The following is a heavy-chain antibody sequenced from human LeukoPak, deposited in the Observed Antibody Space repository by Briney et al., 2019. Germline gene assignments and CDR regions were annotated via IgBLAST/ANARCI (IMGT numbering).Heavy chain of an antibody. D-gene: IGHD2-2*01. Sequence: GGSLRLSCAASGFTFSSYWMNWVRQAPGKGLEWVSSISTRSSYIYYADSVKGRFTISRDNAKNSLYLQMNSLRAEDTAVYYCARAVGSSSTSQRDYYYGMDVWGQGTTVTVPS. J-gene: IGHJ6*02. CDR3: ARAVGSSSTSQRDYYYGMDV. CDR2: ISTRSSYI. CDR1: GFTFSSYW. V-gene: IGHV3-21*01.